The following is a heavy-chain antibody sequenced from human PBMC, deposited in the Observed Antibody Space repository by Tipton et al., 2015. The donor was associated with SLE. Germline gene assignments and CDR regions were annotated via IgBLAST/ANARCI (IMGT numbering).Heavy chain of an antibody. V-gene: IGHV3-7*01. D-gene: IGHD3-3*01. CDR1: GFSFRDYW. Sequence: SLRLSCEASGFSFRDYWMSWVRQAPGKGLEWVANIKQDGSERYYADSVQGRFTISRDNAKNSVFLEMNSLRAEDTAVYSCVRDCDYDLWHWGRGTLVTVSS. CDR2: IKQDGSER. J-gene: IGHJ4*02. CDR3: VRDCDYDLWH.